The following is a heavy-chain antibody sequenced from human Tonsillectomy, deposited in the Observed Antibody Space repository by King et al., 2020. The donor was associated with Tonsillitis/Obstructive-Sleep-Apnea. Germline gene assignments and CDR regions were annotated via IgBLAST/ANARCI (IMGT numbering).Heavy chain of an antibody. Sequence: QLVQSGGGGVQPGRSLRLSCAASGFTFSTYGMHWVRQAPGKGLEWVAVIWYDGSNKYYADSVKGRFTISRDNSKNTMYLQMNSLRAEDTAVYYCVRDGGYYDSSVTVYYHYGMDVWGQGTTVTVSS. CDR2: IWYDGSNK. J-gene: IGHJ6*02. V-gene: IGHV3-33*01. CDR3: VRDGGYYDSSVTVYYHYGMDV. D-gene: IGHD3-22*01. CDR1: GFTFSTYG.